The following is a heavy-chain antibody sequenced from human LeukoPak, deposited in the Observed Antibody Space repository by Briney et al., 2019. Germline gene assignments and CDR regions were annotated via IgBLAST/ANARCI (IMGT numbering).Heavy chain of an antibody. CDR1: GGSFSGYY. CDR3: ARGSSDYAPLYYFDY. V-gene: IGHV4-34*01. CDR2: INHSGST. Sequence: SETLSLTCAVYGGSFSGYYWSWIRQPPGKGLEWIGEINHSGSTNYNPSLKSRVTISVDTSKNQFSLKLSSVTAADTAVYYCARGSSDYAPLYYFDYWGQGTLVTVSS. J-gene: IGHJ4*02. D-gene: IGHD4-17*01.